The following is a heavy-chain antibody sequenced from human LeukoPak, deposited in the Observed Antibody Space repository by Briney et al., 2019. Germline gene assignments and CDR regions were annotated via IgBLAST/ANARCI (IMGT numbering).Heavy chain of an antibody. CDR3: AREAFTDATGYYFSPLDM. D-gene: IGHD3-22*01. Sequence: QSGGSLRLSCEASGFTFRTYDLHWVRQTAVKGLEWVSLINTAGGTFYSDSVRGRLTISRENAKNSFYLQMDSLTADDTAVYYCAREAFTDATGYYFSPLDMWGQGTMVTVSS. V-gene: IGHV3-13*01. CDR2: INTAGGT. CDR1: GFTFRTYD. J-gene: IGHJ3*02.